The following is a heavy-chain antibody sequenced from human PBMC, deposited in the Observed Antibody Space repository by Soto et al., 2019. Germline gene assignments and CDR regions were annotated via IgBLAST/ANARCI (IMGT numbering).Heavy chain of an antibody. D-gene: IGHD3-10*01. CDR1: GGYISSGGYS. CDR3: ARVSLLWFGGMDV. Sequence: QLQLQESGSGLVKPSQTLSLTCDVSGGYISSGGYSWSWIREPPGKGLEWIGYIYGGGRTFYSPSLKSRVTISVDISKNQFSLRLNSVTAADTAVYYCARVSLLWFGGMDVWGQGTTGIVSS. V-gene: IGHV4-30-2*01. J-gene: IGHJ6*02. CDR2: IYGGGRT.